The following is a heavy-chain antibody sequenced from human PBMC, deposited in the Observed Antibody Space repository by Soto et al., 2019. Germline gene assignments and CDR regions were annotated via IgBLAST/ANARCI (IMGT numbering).Heavy chain of an antibody. D-gene: IGHD3-16*01. CDR2: IYYSGST. V-gene: IGHV4-59*01. CDR3: AREWGYYSDF. CDR1: GGSISSXY. J-gene: IGHJ4*02. Sequence: QVQLQESGPGLVKPSETLSLTCTVSGGSISSXYXXWIRQPPGKGLEWIGYIYYSGSTNYNPSLXSRVTISVDTSXNQFSLKLSSVTAADTAVYYCAREWGYYSDFWGQGTLVTVSS.